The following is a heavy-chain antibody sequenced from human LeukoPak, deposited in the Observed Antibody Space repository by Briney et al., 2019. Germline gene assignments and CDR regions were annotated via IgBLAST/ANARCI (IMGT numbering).Heavy chain of an antibody. CDR1: GTPLTTKV. V-gene: IGHV1-46*01. J-gene: IGHJ4*02. CDR3: AREKQPVGDY. Sequence: ASVKVSAKALGTPLTTKVITWFHKPPDQGLEWMGIINPSGGSTSYAQKFQGRVTMTRDTSISTAYMELSRLRSDDTAVYYCAREKQPVGDYWGQGTLVTVSS. D-gene: IGHD5-18*01. CDR2: INPSGGST.